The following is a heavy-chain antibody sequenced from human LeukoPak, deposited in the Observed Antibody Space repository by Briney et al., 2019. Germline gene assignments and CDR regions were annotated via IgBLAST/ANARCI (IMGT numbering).Heavy chain of an antibody. Sequence: GGSLRLSCAASGFTFSSYDMSWVRQAPGKGLEWVSGISDSGGSTYYADSVKGRFTISRDNSKNTLYLQMSSLRADDTAVYYCARGGSSRFDQWGQGTLVTVSS. CDR2: ISDSGGST. CDR1: GFTFSSYD. V-gene: IGHV3-23*01. D-gene: IGHD2-15*01. J-gene: IGHJ4*02. CDR3: ARGGSSRFDQ.